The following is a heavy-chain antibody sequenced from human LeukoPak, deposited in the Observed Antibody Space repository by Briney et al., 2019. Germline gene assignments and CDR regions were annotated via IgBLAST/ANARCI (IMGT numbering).Heavy chain of an antibody. CDR1: GFTFSSYS. Sequence: GGSLRLSCAASGFTFSSYSMNWVRQAPGKGLEWVSSISSSSSYIYYADSVKGRFTISRDNAKNSLYLQMNSLRAEDTAVYYCARAYNWNEDNWFDPWGQGTLVTVSS. CDR2: ISSSSSYI. CDR3: ARAYNWNEDNWFDP. J-gene: IGHJ5*02. V-gene: IGHV3-21*01. D-gene: IGHD1-1*01.